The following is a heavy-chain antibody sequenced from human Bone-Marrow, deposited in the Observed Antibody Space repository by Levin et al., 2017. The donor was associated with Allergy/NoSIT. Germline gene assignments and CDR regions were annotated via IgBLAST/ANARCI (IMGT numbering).Heavy chain of an antibody. D-gene: IGHD3-22*01. Sequence: ASVKVSCKASGYTFTSYGISWVRQAPGQGLEWMGWISAYNGNTNYAQKLQGRVTMTTDTSTSTAYMELRSLRSDDTAVYYCARESPHPYYYDSSGYRVRAFDIWGQGTMVTVSS. J-gene: IGHJ3*02. CDR1: GYTFTSYG. CDR2: ISAYNGNT. V-gene: IGHV1-18*01. CDR3: ARESPHPYYYDSSGYRVRAFDI.